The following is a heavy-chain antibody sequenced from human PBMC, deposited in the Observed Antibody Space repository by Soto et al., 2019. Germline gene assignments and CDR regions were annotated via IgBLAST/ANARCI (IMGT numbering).Heavy chain of an antibody. Sequence: GGSLILSCAASGFTVSSNCMSWVRQAPGKGLEWVSVIYSGGSTYYADSVKGRFTISRHNSKNTLYLQMNSLRAEDTAVYYCAKDPIAENYFDYWGQGTLVTVSS. J-gene: IGHJ4*02. CDR2: IYSGGST. V-gene: IGHV3-53*04. CDR3: AKDPIAENYFDY. CDR1: GFTVSSNC. D-gene: IGHD6-13*01.